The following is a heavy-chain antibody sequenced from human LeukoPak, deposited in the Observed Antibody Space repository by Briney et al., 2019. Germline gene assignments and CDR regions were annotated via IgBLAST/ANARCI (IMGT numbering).Heavy chain of an antibody. Sequence: GGSLRLSCAASGFTFSSYGMHWVRQAPGKGLEWVSAISGSGGSTYYADSVKGRFTISRDNSKNTLYLQMNSLRAEDTAVYYCAINPGIAAAGTGFDYWGQGTLVTVSS. CDR2: ISGSGGST. D-gene: IGHD6-13*01. J-gene: IGHJ4*02. CDR1: GFTFSSYG. CDR3: AINPGIAAAGTGFDY. V-gene: IGHV3-23*01.